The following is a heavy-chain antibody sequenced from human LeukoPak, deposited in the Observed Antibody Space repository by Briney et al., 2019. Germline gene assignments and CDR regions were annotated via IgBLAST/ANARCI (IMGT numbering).Heavy chain of an antibody. V-gene: IGHV3-9*01. J-gene: IGHJ4*02. CDR1: GFTFDDYA. CDR3: AKDKQRSGIDY. Sequence: PGGSLRPSFAASGFTFDDYAMPWVRKAPGKGLEGVSGISWNSGSIGYADSVKGRFTISRDNAKNSLYLQMNSLRAEDTALYYCAKDKQRSGIDYWGQGTLVTVSS. D-gene: IGHD6-25*01. CDR2: ISWNSGSI.